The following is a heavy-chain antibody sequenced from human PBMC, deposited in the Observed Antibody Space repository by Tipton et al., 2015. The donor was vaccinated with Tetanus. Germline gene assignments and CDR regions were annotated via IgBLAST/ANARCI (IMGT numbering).Heavy chain of an antibody. CDR3: ARRSSSSGFDS. Sequence: GSLRLSCAASGFTFSSYDMHWVRQGSGKGLEWVSSIGTAGDTYYLESVKGRFTIYRENAKNFLYLQMNSLRAGDTAVYYCARRSSSSGFDSWGQGTLVTVSS. CDR1: GFTFSSYD. D-gene: IGHD6-6*01. CDR2: IGTAGDT. J-gene: IGHJ4*02. V-gene: IGHV3-13*01.